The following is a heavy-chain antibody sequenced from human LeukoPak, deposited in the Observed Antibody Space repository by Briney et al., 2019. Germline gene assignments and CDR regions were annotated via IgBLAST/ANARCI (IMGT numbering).Heavy chain of an antibody. D-gene: IGHD5-12*01. CDR3: ARDLRGGYAPAKDY. V-gene: IGHV3-21*01. Sequence: GGSLRLSCAASGFTFSSYSMNWVRQAPGKGLEWVSSISSSSSYIYYADSVKGRFTISRDNAKSSLYLQMNSLRAEDTAVCYCARDLRGGYAPAKDYWGQGTLVTVSS. J-gene: IGHJ4*02. CDR1: GFTFSSYS. CDR2: ISSSSSYI.